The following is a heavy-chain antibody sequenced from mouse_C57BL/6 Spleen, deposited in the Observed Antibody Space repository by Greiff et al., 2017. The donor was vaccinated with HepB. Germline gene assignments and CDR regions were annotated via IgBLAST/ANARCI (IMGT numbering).Heavy chain of an antibody. Sequence: QVHVKQSGAELARPGASVKLSCKASGYTFTSYGISWVKQRTGQGLEWIGEIYPRSGNTYYNEKFKGKATLTADKSSSTAYMELRSLTSEDSAVYFCARERVPYAMDYWGQGTSVTVSS. CDR1: GYTFTSYG. CDR2: IYPRSGNT. CDR3: ARERVPYAMDY. J-gene: IGHJ4*01. V-gene: IGHV1-81*01.